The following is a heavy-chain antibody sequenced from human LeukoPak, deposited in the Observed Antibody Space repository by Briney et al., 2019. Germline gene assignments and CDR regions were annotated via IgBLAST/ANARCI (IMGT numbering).Heavy chain of an antibody. D-gene: IGHD3-22*01. CDR1: GFTFSSYS. V-gene: IGHV3-48*01. CDR2: ISNSSSTI. J-gene: IGHJ6*02. CDR3: ARDRYYYDSSGYYPNYGMDV. Sequence: PGGSLRLSCAASGFTFSSYSMNWVRQAPGKGLEWVSYISNSSSTIYYADSVKGRFTISRDNSKNTLYLQMNSLRAEDTAVYYCARDRYYYDSSGYYPNYGMDVWGQGTTVTVSS.